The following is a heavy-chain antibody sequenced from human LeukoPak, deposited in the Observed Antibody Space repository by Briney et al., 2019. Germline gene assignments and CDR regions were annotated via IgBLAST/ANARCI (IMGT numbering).Heavy chain of an antibody. CDR2: FYYSGSS. J-gene: IGHJ4*02. CDR3: ARGRYSGSYFDY. CDR1: GVSITTSSYY. V-gene: IGHV4-39*07. Sequence: SETLSLTCTVSGVSITTSSYYWGWIRQPPGKGLEWIGSFYYSGSSYYSPSLKSRVTISVDTPKNQFSLKLTSVTAADTAVYYCARGRYSGSYFDYWGQGTLVTVSS. D-gene: IGHD1-26*01.